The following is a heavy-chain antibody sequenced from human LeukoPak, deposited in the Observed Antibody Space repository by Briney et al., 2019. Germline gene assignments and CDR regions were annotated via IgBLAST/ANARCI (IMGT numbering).Heavy chain of an antibody. Sequence: GGSLRLSCAASGFPFDDYGMSWVGLPPGKGLDWVSGVSWNGAYTEYADSVRGRFTISRDNAKKSLYLQMNSLRVDDTALYYCARRKGPYGSGTYYDSWGQGTLVSVSS. CDR1: GFPFDDYG. D-gene: IGHD3-10*01. CDR2: VSWNGAYT. J-gene: IGHJ4*02. CDR3: ARRKGPYGSGTYYDS. V-gene: IGHV3-20*04.